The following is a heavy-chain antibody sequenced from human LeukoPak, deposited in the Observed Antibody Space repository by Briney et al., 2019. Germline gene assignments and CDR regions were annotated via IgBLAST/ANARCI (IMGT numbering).Heavy chain of an antibody. CDR2: VYISGST. Sequence: PSQTLSLTCTVSGGSISSGSYYWTWIRQPAGKGLEWIGRVYISGSTNYNPSLKSRVTISVDTSKNHFSLRLTSVTAADTAVYYCARGLEWGDGFDIWGQGTMVTVSP. CDR3: ARGLEWGDGFDI. CDR1: GGSISSGSYY. V-gene: IGHV4-61*02. J-gene: IGHJ3*02. D-gene: IGHD1-1*01.